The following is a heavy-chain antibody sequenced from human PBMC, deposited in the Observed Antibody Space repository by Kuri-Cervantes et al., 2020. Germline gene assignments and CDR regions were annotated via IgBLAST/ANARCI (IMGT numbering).Heavy chain of an antibody. CDR2: IYYSGST. J-gene: IGHJ4*02. CDR3: ARVPFTGYYFDY. CDR1: GFTFSDYY. D-gene: IGHD2-8*02. V-gene: IGHV4-59*01. Sequence: SCAASGFTFSDYYMSWIRQPPGKGLEWIGYIYYSGSTNYNPSLKSRVTISVDTSKNQFSLKLSSVTAADTAVYYCARVPFTGYYFDYWGQGTLVTVSS.